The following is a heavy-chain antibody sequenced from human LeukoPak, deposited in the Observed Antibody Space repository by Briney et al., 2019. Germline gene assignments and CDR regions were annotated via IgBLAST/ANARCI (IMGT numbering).Heavy chain of an antibody. Sequence: GGSLRLSCIASGFTFNTYTMNWVRQAPEKGLEWVSSISGNSNYIYYADSVKGRFTISRDNAKNSLYLQMNSLRAEDTAVYYCAELGITMIGGVWGKGTTVTISS. CDR1: GFTFNTYT. CDR2: ISGNSNYI. V-gene: IGHV3-21*01. CDR3: AELGITMIGGV. D-gene: IGHD3-10*02. J-gene: IGHJ6*04.